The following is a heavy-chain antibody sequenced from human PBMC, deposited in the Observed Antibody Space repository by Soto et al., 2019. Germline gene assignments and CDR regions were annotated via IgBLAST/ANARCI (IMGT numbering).Heavy chain of an antibody. V-gene: IGHV1-3*01. D-gene: IGHD4-17*01. CDR3: AGHQSYGDYEGHY. Sequence: ASVKVSCKASGYTFTSYAMHWVRQAPGQRLEWMGWINAGNGNTKYSQKFQGRVTITRDTSASTAYMELSSLRSEDTAVYYCAGHQSYGDYEGHYWGQGTLVTVSS. CDR1: GYTFTSYA. CDR2: INAGNGNT. J-gene: IGHJ4*02.